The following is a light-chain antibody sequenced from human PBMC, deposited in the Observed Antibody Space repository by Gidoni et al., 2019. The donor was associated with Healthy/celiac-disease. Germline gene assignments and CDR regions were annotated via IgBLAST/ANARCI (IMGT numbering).Light chain of an antibody. J-gene: IGKJ1*01. CDR3: QQSSSPPLR. CDR1: QSISSY. V-gene: IGKV1-39*01. CDR2: AAS. Sequence: DIQMTQSPSSLSASVGDRVTITCRASQSISSYLNWYQQKPGKAPKLLIYAASSLQRGVPSRFSGSGSGTDFTLTISRLQPEDFASYYCQQSSSPPLRFGQGTKVEI.